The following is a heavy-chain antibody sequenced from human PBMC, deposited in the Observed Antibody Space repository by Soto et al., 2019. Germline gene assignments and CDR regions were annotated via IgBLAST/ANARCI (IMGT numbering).Heavy chain of an antibody. D-gene: IGHD6-6*01. CDR3: ARVPAVAARFYWFDP. J-gene: IGHJ5*02. Sequence: PGGSLRLSCAASGFTFSDYYMSLIRQAPGKGLEWVSYISSSSSYTNYADSVKGRFTISRDNAKNSLYLQMNSLRAEDTAVYYCARVPAVAARFYWFDPWGQGTLLTVSS. CDR1: GFTFSDYY. CDR2: ISSSSSYT. V-gene: IGHV3-11*06.